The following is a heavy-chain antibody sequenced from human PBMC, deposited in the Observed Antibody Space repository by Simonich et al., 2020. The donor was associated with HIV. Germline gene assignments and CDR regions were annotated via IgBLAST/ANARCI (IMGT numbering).Heavy chain of an antibody. V-gene: IGHV4-34*01. CDR2: INHSGNT. J-gene: IGHJ6*03. D-gene: IGHD3-3*01. CDR1: GGSFSSYY. CDR3: AAGNVLLRFLEWEGTYMDV. Sequence: QVQLEQWRAGLLKPSETLSLTCAVYGGSFSSYYWSGIRQPPVKGLEWIGEINHSGNTNNDSTLKSRVTISVDTSKNQFSLKLSSVTAADTAVYYCAAGNVLLRFLEWEGTYMDVWGKGTTVTVSS.